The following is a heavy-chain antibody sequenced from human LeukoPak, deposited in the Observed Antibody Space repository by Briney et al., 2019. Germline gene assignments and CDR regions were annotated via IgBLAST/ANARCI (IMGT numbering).Heavy chain of an antibody. CDR1: GGTFSRYT. V-gene: IGHV1-69*13. CDR2: IIPMFGRA. CDR3: ATDASIYDSRGYYYLW. D-gene: IGHD3-22*01. Sequence: SVKVSCKASGGTFSRYTISWVRQAPGQGLEWMGGIIPMFGRANYAQKFQGRLTITADESSTTAYMELSGLRSEDTAVYYCATDASIYDSRGYYYLWWGQGTLVTVSS. J-gene: IGHJ4*02.